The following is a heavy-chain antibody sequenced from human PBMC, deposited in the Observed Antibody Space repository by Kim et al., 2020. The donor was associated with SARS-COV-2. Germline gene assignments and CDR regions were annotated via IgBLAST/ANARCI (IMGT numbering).Heavy chain of an antibody. V-gene: IGHV3-33*01. D-gene: IGHD6-13*01. CDR3: ARCGGPSSQQLVRGCSGYYYDY. CDR1: GFTFSSYG. J-gene: IGHJ4*02. Sequence: GGSLRLSCAASGFTFSSYGMHWVRQAPGKGLEWVAVIWYDGSNKYYADSVKGRFTITRDNSKNTLYLQMHSLRAEATAAYYCARCGGPSSQQLVRGCSGYYYDYRGQGSMVTVS. CDR2: IWYDGSNK.